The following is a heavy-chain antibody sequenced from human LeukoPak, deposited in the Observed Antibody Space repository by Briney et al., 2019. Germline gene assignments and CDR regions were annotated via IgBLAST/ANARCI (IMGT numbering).Heavy chain of an antibody. CDR3: AREILLLSQDAFDI. J-gene: IGHJ3*02. D-gene: IGHD2-15*01. Sequence: SETLSLTCTVSGGSISSYYWSWIRQPPGKGLEWIGYIYYSGSTNYNPSLKSRVTISVDTSKNQFSLKLSSVTAADTAVYYCAREILLLSQDAFDIWGQGTMVTVSS. V-gene: IGHV4-59*01. CDR1: GGSISSYY. CDR2: IYYSGST.